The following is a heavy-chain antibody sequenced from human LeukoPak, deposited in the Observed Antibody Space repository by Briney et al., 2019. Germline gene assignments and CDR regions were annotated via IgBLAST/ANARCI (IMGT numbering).Heavy chain of an antibody. Sequence: ASVKVSCKVSGYTLTELSMHWVRQAPGKGLEWMGGFDPEDGETIYAQKFQGRVTMTEDTSTDTAYMELSSLRSEDTAVYYCATDTIFGVVPKAPAFDIWGQGTMVTVSS. CDR3: ATDTIFGVVPKAPAFDI. V-gene: IGHV1-24*01. CDR2: FDPEDGET. CDR1: GYTLTELS. J-gene: IGHJ3*02. D-gene: IGHD3-3*01.